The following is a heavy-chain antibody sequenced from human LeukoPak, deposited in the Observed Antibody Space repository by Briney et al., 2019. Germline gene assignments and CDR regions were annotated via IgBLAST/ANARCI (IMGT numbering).Heavy chain of an antibody. CDR2: IYHSGST. V-gene: IGHV4-38-2*01. J-gene: IGHJ4*02. D-gene: IGHD4-17*01. CDR1: GYSISSAYY. CDR3: ARVTVTTAAFDY. Sequence: SETLSLTCAVSGYSISSAYYWCWIRQPPGKGLEWIGGIYHSGSTDYNPSLKRRVTISVDTSKNQFSLKLSSVTAADTAVYYCARVTVTTAAFDYWGQGTLVTVSS.